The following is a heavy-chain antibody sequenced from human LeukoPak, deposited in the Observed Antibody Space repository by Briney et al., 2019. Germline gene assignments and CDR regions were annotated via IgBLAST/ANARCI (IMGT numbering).Heavy chain of an antibody. CDR2: IKQDGSEK. D-gene: IGHD3-10*01. J-gene: IGHJ4*02. CDR3: ARDATGSSFYDY. V-gene: IGHV3-7*01. CDR1: GFTFSNYW. Sequence: GGSLRLSCAPSGFTFSNYWMNWVRQAPGKGLECVANIKQDGSEKSYVDSVLGRFTVSRDNAKNSLILQMNSLRAEDTAVYYCARDATGSSFYDYWGQGTLVTVSS.